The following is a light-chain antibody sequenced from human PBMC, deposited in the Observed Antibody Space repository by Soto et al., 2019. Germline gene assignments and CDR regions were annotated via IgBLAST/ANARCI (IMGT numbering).Light chain of an antibody. Sequence: DIQMTQSPSTLSASVGDRVTITCRASQSISSWLAWYQQKPGKAPKLLIYNASSLESGVPSRFSGSGSGTEFPLTISSVQPDEIATYYCQQYHSYPWTFGQGTKVEIK. J-gene: IGKJ1*01. CDR2: NAS. V-gene: IGKV1-5*03. CDR3: QQYHSYPWT. CDR1: QSISSW.